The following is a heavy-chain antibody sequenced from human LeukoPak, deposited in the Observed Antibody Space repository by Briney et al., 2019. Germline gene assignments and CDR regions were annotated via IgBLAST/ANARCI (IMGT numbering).Heavy chain of an antibody. CDR1: GFTFDDYA. D-gene: IGHD4-17*01. J-gene: IGHJ4*02. CDR3: ARSDYGDYEEVIIDY. CDR2: ISWNSGSI. V-gene: IGHV3-9*01. Sequence: GGSLRLSCAASGFTFDDYAMHWVRQAPGKGLEWVSGISWNSGSIGYADSVKGRFTISRDNAKNSLYLQMNSLRAEDTAVYYCARSDYGDYEEVIIDYWGQGTLVTVSS.